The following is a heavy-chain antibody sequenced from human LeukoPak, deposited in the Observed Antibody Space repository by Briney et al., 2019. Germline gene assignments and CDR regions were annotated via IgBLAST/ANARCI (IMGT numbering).Heavy chain of an antibody. V-gene: IGHV4-30-2*01. D-gene: IGHD2-2*01. CDR1: GGSISSGLDS. CDR3: ARLQYCSGTSCYWFDP. CDR2: IYHTGST. Sequence: SETLSLTCDVSGGSISSGLDSWSWIRQPLGKGLEWIGYIYHTGSTYYNPSLKSRVTISVDTSKNQFSLRLSSVTAADTAVYYCARLQYCSGTSCYWFDPWGQGTLVTVSP. J-gene: IGHJ5*02.